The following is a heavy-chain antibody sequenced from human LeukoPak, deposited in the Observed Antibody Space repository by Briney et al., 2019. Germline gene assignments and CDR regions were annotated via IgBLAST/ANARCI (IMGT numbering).Heavy chain of an antibody. Sequence: PSEPLSLTCSVSGGSITKNGYYWGWIRQSPETGLEWIGSMHYSGSTYYNPSLKSRVTISVDTSKNQFFLKVTSVTAADTAVYYCARDQLGMDGMDVWGQGTTVTVSS. CDR3: ARDQLGMDGMDV. CDR1: GGSITKNGYY. J-gene: IGHJ6*02. D-gene: IGHD7-27*01. CDR2: MHYSGST. V-gene: IGHV4-39*07.